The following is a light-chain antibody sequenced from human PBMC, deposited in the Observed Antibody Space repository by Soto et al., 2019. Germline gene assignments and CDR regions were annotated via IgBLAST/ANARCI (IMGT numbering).Light chain of an antibody. J-gene: IGKJ1*01. V-gene: IGKV3-15*01. CDR2: GAS. CDR1: QRVSSN. Sequence: EIVMTQSPATLSVSPGERATLSCRASQRVSSNLAWYQQQPGQAPRLLIYGASTRATGIPARFSGSGSGTEFTLTISSLQSEDFAVYYCQHYNNWPRTFGQGTKVEIK. CDR3: QHYNNWPRT.